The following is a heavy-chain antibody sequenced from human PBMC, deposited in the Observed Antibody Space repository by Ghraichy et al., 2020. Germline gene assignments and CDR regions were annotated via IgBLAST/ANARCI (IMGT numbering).Heavy chain of an antibody. V-gene: IGHV3-23*01. CDR2: ISGSGGST. CDR1: GFTFSSYA. J-gene: IGHJ4*02. CDR3: AKDPGGSGYYSSNYFDY. Sequence: GESLRLSCAASGFTFSSYAMSWVRQAPGKGLEWVSAISGSGGSTYYADSVKGRFTISRDNSKNTLYLQMNSLRAEDTAVYYCAKDPGGSGYYSSNYFDYWGQGTLVTVSS. D-gene: IGHD3-22*01.